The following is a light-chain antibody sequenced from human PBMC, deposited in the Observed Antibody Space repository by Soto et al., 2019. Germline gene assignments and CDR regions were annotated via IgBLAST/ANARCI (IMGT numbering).Light chain of an antibody. Sequence: SYELTQPPSLSVSPGQTASITCSGDHLGAKYTSWYQQRPGQSPVLVIYQDSQRPSGIPERFSGSSSGNTATLTISGTQAMDEADYYCQAWDSNTGVFGTGTKLTVL. CDR3: QAWDSNTGV. CDR2: QDS. J-gene: IGLJ1*01. CDR1: HLGAKY. V-gene: IGLV3-1*01.